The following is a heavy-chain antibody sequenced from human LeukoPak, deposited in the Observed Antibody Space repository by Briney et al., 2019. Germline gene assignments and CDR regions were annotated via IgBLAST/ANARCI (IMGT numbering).Heavy chain of an antibody. J-gene: IGHJ4*02. CDR3: AKDSGWFRFDY. V-gene: IGHV3-7*03. D-gene: IGHD6-13*01. CDR2: IKQDGSDK. CDR1: GFTFSTSW. Sequence: GGSLRLSCAASGFTFSTSWMTWVRQAPGKGLEWVANIKQDGSDKYYMDSVKGRFTISRDNAKNSLYLQMNSLRAVDTAVYYCAKDSGWFRFDYWGQGTLVTVSS.